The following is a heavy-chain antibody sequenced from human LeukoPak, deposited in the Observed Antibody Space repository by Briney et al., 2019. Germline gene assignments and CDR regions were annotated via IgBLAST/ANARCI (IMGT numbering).Heavy chain of an antibody. J-gene: IGHJ3*02. V-gene: IGHV3-30*02. Sequence: GGSLRLSCAASGFTFSSYGMHWVRQAPGKRLEWVAFIRYDGSNKYYADSVKGRFTISRDNSKNTLYLQMNSLRAEDTAVYYCAKEHIVVVTAKGSAFDIWGQGTMVTVSS. D-gene: IGHD2-21*02. CDR3: AKEHIVVVTAKGSAFDI. CDR1: GFTFSSYG. CDR2: IRYDGSNK.